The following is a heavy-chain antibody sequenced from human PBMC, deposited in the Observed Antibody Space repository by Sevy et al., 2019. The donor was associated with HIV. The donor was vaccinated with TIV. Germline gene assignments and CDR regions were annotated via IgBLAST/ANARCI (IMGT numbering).Heavy chain of an antibody. CDR3: AKILAFCSSTSCYPGYYYYGMDV. D-gene: IGHD2-2*01. CDR1: GYTFSSYD. Sequence: ASVKVSCKASGYTFSSYDINWVRQATGQGLEWMEWMNPNSGNTGYAQKFQGRVTMTRNTSISTAYMELNSLRSEDTAVYYCAKILAFCSSTSCYPGYYYYGMDVWGQGTTVTVSS. J-gene: IGHJ6*02. V-gene: IGHV1-8*01. CDR2: MNPNSGNT.